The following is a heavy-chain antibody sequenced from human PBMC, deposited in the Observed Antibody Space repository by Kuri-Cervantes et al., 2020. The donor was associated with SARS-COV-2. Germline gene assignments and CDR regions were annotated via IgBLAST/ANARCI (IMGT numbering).Heavy chain of an antibody. Sequence: GESLKISCAASGFTFSDYYMSWIRQAPGKGLEWVANIKQDGSEKYYVDSVKGRFTISRDNAKDSLYLQMNSLRAEDTAVYYCARGVYGDYGGQAFDYWGQGTLVTVSS. V-gene: IGHV3-7*01. CDR1: GFTFSDYY. J-gene: IGHJ4*02. CDR3: ARGVYGDYGGQAFDY. D-gene: IGHD4-17*01. CDR2: IKQDGSEK.